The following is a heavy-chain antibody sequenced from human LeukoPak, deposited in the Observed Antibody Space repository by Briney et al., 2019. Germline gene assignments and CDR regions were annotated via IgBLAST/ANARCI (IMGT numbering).Heavy chain of an antibody. CDR1: GFIVSGNH. D-gene: IGHD3-22*01. CDR2: TFSGGST. CDR3: AASIVDFTYGEYFQH. V-gene: IGHV3-53*01. Sequence: GGTLRLSCAVSGFIVSGNHINWARQAPGKGLEWVSVTFSGGSTYYADSMKGRFTISRDNSKNMVFLQMNSLRVEDTAVYYCAASIVDFTYGEYFQHWGQGTLVTVSS. J-gene: IGHJ1*01.